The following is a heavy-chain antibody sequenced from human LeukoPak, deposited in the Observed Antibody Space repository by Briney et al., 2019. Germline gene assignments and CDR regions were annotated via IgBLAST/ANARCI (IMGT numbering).Heavy chain of an antibody. CDR3: ARGNGYCSGGSCPTTRDDY. CDR1: GFTFSSYS. V-gene: IGHV3-21*01. CDR2: ISSSSSYI. J-gene: IGHJ4*02. D-gene: IGHD2-15*01. Sequence: GGSLRLSCAASGFTFSSYSMNWVRQAPGKGLEWVSSISSSSSYIYYADSVKGRFTIFRDNAKNSLYLQMNSLRAEDTAVYYCARGNGYCSGGSCPTTRDDYWGQGTLVTVSS.